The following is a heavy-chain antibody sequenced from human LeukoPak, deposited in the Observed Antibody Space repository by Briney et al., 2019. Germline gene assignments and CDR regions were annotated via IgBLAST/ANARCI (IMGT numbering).Heavy chain of an antibody. CDR2: IWDDGGNK. CDR3: AREWRLRYYFDY. CDR1: RFTFSSYG. Sequence: GGSLRLSCAASRFTFSSYGMHWVRQAPGKGLEWVAVIWDDGGNKYYADSVKGRLTISRDNSKNTLYLQMNSLRAEDTAVYYCAREWRLRYYFDYWGQGTLVTVSS. V-gene: IGHV3-33*01. J-gene: IGHJ4*02. D-gene: IGHD3-9*01.